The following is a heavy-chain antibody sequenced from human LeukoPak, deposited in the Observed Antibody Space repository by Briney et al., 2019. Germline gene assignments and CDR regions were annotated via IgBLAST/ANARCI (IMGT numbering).Heavy chain of an antibody. CDR2: VYYSGST. CDR3: AREGYCNAGNCYSFPADF. Sequence: PSETLSLTCTVSGASIRNYYWSWIRQPPGRGLDWIGYVYYSGSTNYNPSLKSRVTISVDTSKNQFSLRLSSVTAADTAVYYCAREGYCNAGNCYSFPADFWGQGTLVTVSS. J-gene: IGHJ4*02. V-gene: IGHV4-59*01. CDR1: GASIRNYY. D-gene: IGHD2-15*01.